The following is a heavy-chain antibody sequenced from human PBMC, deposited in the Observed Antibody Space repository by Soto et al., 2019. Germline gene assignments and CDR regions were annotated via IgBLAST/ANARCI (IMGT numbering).Heavy chain of an antibody. CDR2: ISSTTTTI. Sequence: LQLVESGGGLVQPGGSLRLSCAASGFAFSSFSMNWVRQAPGKGLEWISYISSTTTTIYYADSVKGRFTISRDSAENSLYLQMNSLRDEDTAVYYCTRDPLRVSLSQTYSMDVWGQGTTVTVSS. D-gene: IGHD2-8*01. J-gene: IGHJ6*02. CDR3: TRDPLRVSLSQTYSMDV. CDR1: GFAFSSFS. V-gene: IGHV3-48*02.